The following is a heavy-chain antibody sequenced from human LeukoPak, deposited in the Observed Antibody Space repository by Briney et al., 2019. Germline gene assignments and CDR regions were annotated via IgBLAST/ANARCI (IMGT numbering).Heavy chain of an antibody. D-gene: IGHD6-19*01. CDR3: AKMDSSGWYYFDY. J-gene: IGHJ4*02. CDR2: ISDSGAGT. Sequence: GGSLRLSCAASGFTFSSYAMSWVRQAPGKGLAWVSAISDSGAGTYYADSVKGRFTISRDNSKNTLYLQMNSLRAEDTAVYYCAKMDSSGWYYFDYWGQGTLVTVSS. CDR1: GFTFSSYA. V-gene: IGHV3-23*01.